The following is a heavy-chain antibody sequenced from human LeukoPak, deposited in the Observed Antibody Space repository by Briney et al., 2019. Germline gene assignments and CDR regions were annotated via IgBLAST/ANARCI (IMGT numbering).Heavy chain of an antibody. V-gene: IGHV1-2*02. Sequence: GASVKVSCKASGYTFTGYCMHWVRQAPGQGLEWMGWINPNSGGTNYAQKFQGRVTMTRDTSISTAYMELSRLRSDDTAVYYCARRYYDSSGWQFDPWGQGTLVTVSS. CDR2: INPNSGGT. CDR1: GYTFTGYC. CDR3: ARRYYDSSGWQFDP. D-gene: IGHD3-22*01. J-gene: IGHJ5*02.